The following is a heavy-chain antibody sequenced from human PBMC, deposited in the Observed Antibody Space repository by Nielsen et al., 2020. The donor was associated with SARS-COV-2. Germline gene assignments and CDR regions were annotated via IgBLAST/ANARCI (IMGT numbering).Heavy chain of an antibody. J-gene: IGHJ4*02. V-gene: IGHV1-24*01. Sequence: ASVKVSCKVSGYTLAELSMHWVREAPGKGPEWMGGFDPEDGETIYSQKFQGRVTMTEDTSTDTAYMELSSLRSEDTAVYYCARVSVYDGYNSGTIEDWGQGTLVTVSS. CDR2: FDPEDGET. CDR1: GYTLAELS. D-gene: IGHD5-24*01. CDR3: ARVSVYDGYNSGTIED.